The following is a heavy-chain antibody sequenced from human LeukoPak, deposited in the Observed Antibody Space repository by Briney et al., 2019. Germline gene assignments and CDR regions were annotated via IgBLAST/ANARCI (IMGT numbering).Heavy chain of an antibody. CDR1: GVSMISYY. Sequence: PSETLSLTCTVSGVSMISYYWSWIRQPAGKGLEWVGRIYTSGSTNYNPSLNSRVTMSVDKSKNQFSLKLTSVTAADTAVYYCARDQGWVGVSVSFDRWGHGILVSVSS. J-gene: IGHJ4*01. D-gene: IGHD3-3*01. V-gene: IGHV4-4*07. CDR2: IYTSGST. CDR3: ARDQGWVGVSVSFDR.